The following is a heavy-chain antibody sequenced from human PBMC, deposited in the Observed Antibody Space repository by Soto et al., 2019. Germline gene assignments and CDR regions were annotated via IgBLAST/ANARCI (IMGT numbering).Heavy chain of an antibody. J-gene: IGHJ5*02. D-gene: IGHD3-3*01. CDR2: IYYSGST. Sequence: SETLSLICTFSGCSISSYYWSWIRQPPGKGLEWIGYIYYSGSTNYNPSLKSRVTISVDTSKNQFSLKLSSVTAADTAVYYCARDSLNFDFWSGYYNVSWFDPWGQGTLVTVSS. CDR1: GCSISSYY. V-gene: IGHV4-59*01. CDR3: ARDSLNFDFWSGYYNVSWFDP.